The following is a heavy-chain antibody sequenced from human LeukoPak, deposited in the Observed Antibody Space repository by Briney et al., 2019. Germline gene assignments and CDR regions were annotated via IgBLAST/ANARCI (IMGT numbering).Heavy chain of an antibody. V-gene: IGHV4-34*01. J-gene: IGHJ5*02. CDR3: ARHYLRQQLAPYNWFDP. CDR1: GESFSAYV. D-gene: IGHD6-13*01. Sequence: PSETLSLTCVVYGESFSAYVWSWIRQSPGKGLQWIGEINQSGTTNYNPSLKSRVTISADTSKNQVSVNVTSVTAADTAVYYCARHYLRQQLAPYNWFDPWGQGTRVTVSS. CDR2: INQSGTT.